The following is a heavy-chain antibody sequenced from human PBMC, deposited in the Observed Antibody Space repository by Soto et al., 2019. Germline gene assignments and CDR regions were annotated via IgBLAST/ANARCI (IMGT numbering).Heavy chain of an antibody. D-gene: IGHD2-2*01. V-gene: IGHV1-69*06. Sequence: QVQLVQSGAEVKKPGSSVKVSCKASGGTFSSYAISWVRQAPGQGLEWMGGIIPIFGTANYAQKFQGRVTITADKSTSTAYMELSSLRSEDTAVYYCARERTPASLGYCSRTSCFLNWFDPWGQGTLVTVSS. CDR2: IIPIFGTA. J-gene: IGHJ5*02. CDR1: GGTFSSYA. CDR3: ARERTPASLGYCSRTSCFLNWFDP.